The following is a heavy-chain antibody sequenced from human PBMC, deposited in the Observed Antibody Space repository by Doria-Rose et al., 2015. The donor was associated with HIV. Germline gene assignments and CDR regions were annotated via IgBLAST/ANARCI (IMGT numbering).Heavy chain of an antibody. D-gene: IGHD6-13*01. CDR3: ARDAAEYFDY. V-gene: IGHV1-46*01. Sequence: QSGAEVKKPGASVNVSCKASGYTFTSYYFHWVRQAPGQGLQWMGMINPVGGGTKYAQKFQGRVTMTRDASTSTVSMELRTLRSEDTAVYYCARDAAEYFDYWGQGTLVTVSS. CDR2: INPVGGGT. CDR1: GYTFTSYY. J-gene: IGHJ4*02.